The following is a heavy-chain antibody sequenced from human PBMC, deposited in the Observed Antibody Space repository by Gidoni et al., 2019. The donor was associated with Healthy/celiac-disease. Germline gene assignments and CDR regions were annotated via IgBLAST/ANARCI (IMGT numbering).Heavy chain of an antibody. Sequence: QLQLQESGPGLVKPSETLSLTCTVSGGPTTSSSYYWGWLRPPPGEWLEWIGSIYYSGITYYNPSRNSRVTISVYTSKNQFSLKLSSVTAADTAVYYCARALHSSSWYGSDPWGQGTLVTVSS. V-gene: IGHV4-39*01. D-gene: IGHD6-13*01. J-gene: IGHJ5*02. CDR3: ARALHSSSWYGSDP. CDR1: GGPTTSSSYY. CDR2: IYYSGIT.